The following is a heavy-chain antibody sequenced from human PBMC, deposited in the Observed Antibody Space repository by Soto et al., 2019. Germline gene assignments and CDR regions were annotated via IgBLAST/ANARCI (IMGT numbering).Heavy chain of an antibody. V-gene: IGHV4-59*01. CDR3: ARGGGVNYFAY. CDR2: IYYSGIT. Sequence: SETLSLTCTVSGGSISSYYWSWIRQPPGKGLEWIGYIYYSGITDYNPSLKSRVTISVDTSKSQFSLKLSSVTAADTAVYYCARGGGVNYFAYWAQGTLVTVS. J-gene: IGHJ4*02. CDR1: GGSISSYY. D-gene: IGHD2-8*02.